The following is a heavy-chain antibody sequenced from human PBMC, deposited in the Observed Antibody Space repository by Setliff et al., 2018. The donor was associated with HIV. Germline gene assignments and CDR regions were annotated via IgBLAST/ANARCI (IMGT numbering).Heavy chain of an antibody. Sequence: GGSLRLSCAASGFTFSSSAMYWVRQAPGKGLEWVAIISHDESTKYYADSVKGRFTISRDNSKNTLYLEMNSLRAEDTAVYYCGRTPYDTSGFLDYWGQGTLVTVSS. CDR2: ISHDESTK. J-gene: IGHJ4*02. CDR3: GRTPYDTSGFLDY. V-gene: IGHV3-30*04. D-gene: IGHD3-22*01. CDR1: GFTFSSSA.